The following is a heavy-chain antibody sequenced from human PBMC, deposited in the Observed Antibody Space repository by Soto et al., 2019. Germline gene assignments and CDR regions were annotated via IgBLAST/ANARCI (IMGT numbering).Heavy chain of an antibody. J-gene: IGHJ4*02. V-gene: IGHV3-30*18. CDR1: GFTFSSYG. D-gene: IGHD3-10*01. Sequence: PGGSLRLSCAASGFTFSSYGMHWVRQAPGKGLEWVAVISYDGSNKYYADSVKGRFTISRDNSKNTLYLQMNSLRAEDTAVYYCAKDGRFGELFDYWGQGTLVTV. CDR2: ISYDGSNK. CDR3: AKDGRFGELFDY.